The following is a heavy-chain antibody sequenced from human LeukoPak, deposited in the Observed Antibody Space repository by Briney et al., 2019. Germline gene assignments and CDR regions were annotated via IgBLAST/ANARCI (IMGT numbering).Heavy chain of an antibody. J-gene: IGHJ3*02. CDR2: IYYSGST. V-gene: IGHV4-59*01. D-gene: IGHD6-13*01. Sequence: SETLSLTCAVYGGSFSSYYWTWIWQPPGEGLEWIGYIYYSGSTNYNPSLKSRVTISVDTSKNQFSLKLSSVTVADTAVYYCARALQPGVYAFDIWGQGTMVTVSS. CDR3: ARALQPGVYAFDI. CDR1: GGSFSSYY.